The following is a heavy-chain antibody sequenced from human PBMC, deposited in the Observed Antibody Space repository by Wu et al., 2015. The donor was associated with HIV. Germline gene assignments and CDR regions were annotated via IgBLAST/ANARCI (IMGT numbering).Heavy chain of an antibody. J-gene: IGHJ6*03. CDR2: ISAYSGNT. CDR1: GYTFTNYD. D-gene: IGHD4-23*01. Sequence: QVQLVQSGAEVKKPGASVKVSCKASGYTFTNYDISWVRQAPGQGLEWMGWISAYSGNTKYAQKLQGRVTMTTDTSTSSAYMELRSLRSDDTGLYYCARGGVYGVNVGDYSYYYYIDVWGKGTTGHRSP. V-gene: IGHV1-18*01. CDR3: ARGGVYGVNVGDYSYYYYIDV.